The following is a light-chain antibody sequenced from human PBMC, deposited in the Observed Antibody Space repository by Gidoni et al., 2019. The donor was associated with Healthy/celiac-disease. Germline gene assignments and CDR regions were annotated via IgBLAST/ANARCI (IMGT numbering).Light chain of an antibody. V-gene: IGLV3-1*01. CDR1: KLGDKY. J-gene: IGLJ2*01. Sequence: SYELTQLPSVSVSPGQTASNPCSGEKLGDKYACWYQQKPGQYPVLVIYQDSKRPSGIPERFSGSNSGNTATLPISGTQAMDEADYYCQAWDSSTVVFGGGTKLTVL. CDR3: QAWDSSTVV. CDR2: QDS.